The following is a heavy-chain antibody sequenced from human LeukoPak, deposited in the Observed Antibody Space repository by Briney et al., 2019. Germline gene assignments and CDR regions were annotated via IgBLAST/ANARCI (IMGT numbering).Heavy chain of an antibody. CDR2: IGGRGDGI. D-gene: IGHD2-15*01. CDR1: GFTASSNY. Sequence: GGSLRLSCAASGFTASSNYMNWVRQAPGKGLEWISYIGGRGDGISYADSVKGRFIVSRDNAKNSLFLQMNRLRGEDTAIYFCAREIPGRIAADCWGQGTLVTVSS. J-gene: IGHJ4*02. CDR3: AREIPGRIAADC. V-gene: IGHV3-48*01.